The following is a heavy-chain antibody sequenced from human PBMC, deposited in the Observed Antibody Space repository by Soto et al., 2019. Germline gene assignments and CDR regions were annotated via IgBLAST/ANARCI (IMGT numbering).Heavy chain of an antibody. J-gene: IGHJ4*02. Sequence: ASVKVSCKVSGYTLTELSMHWVRQAPGKGLEWMGGFDPEDGETIYAQKFQGRVTMTEDTSTDTAYMELRSLRSDDTAVYYCARDFTVTTPYYFDYWGQGTLVTVSS. CDR1: GYTLTELS. CDR3: ARDFTVTTPYYFDY. CDR2: FDPEDGET. D-gene: IGHD4-17*01. V-gene: IGHV1-24*01.